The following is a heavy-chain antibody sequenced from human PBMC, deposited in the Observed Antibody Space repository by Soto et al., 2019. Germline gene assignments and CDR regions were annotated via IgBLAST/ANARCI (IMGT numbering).Heavy chain of an antibody. V-gene: IGHV2-5*02. Sequence: QITLKESGPTLVKPTQTLTLTCTFSGFSLSSRGVGVGWIRQPPGKALEWLALIYWDDEKRYTPSLKSRLTITTDTSKNQVVLTMTNMAPVDTATYFCAPSPLWFGDSWAYAMDVWGQGTTVTVSS. J-gene: IGHJ6*02. CDR1: GFSLSSRGVG. CDR3: APSPLWFGDSWAYAMDV. CDR2: IYWDDEK. D-gene: IGHD3-10*01.